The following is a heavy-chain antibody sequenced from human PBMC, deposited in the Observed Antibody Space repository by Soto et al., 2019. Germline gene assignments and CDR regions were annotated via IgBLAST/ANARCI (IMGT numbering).Heavy chain of an antibody. J-gene: IGHJ5*02. Sequence: SETLSLTCTVSGGSISSSSYYWGWVRQPPGKGLEWIGSIYYSGSTYYNPSLKSRVTISVDTSKNQFSLKLSSVTAADTAVYYCASPKIAFYNWFDTWGQGTLVTVSS. CDR3: ASPKIAFYNWFDT. V-gene: IGHV4-39*01. CDR1: GGSISSSSYY. D-gene: IGHD3-3*02. CDR2: IYYSGST.